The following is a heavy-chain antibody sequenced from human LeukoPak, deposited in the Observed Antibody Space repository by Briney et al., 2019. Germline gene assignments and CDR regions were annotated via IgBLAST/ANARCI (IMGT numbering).Heavy chain of an antibody. Sequence: PGGSLRLSCAASGFMFSSNWMSWVRLAPGKGLEWVANIKQDGSEKYYVDSVKGRFTISRDNAKNSLYLQMNSLRAEDTAVYYCARTDSGSYYGMDVWGQGTTVTVSS. V-gene: IGHV3-7*03. J-gene: IGHJ6*02. D-gene: IGHD1-26*01. CDR3: ARTDSGSYYGMDV. CDR2: IKQDGSEK. CDR1: GFMFSSNW.